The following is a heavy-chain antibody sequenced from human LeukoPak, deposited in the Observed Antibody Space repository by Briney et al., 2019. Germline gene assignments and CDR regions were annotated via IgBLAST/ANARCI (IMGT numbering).Heavy chain of an antibody. CDR1: GGSISSSSYY. V-gene: IGHV4-39*01. CDR2: IYYSGST. CDR3: ARRRISWGSWYFDL. Sequence: PSETLSLTCTVSGGSISSSSYYWGWIRQPPGKGLEWIGSIYYSGSTYYNPSLKSRVTISVDTPKNQFSLKLSSVTAADTAVYYCARRRISWGSWYFDLWGRGTPVTVSS. J-gene: IGHJ2*01. D-gene: IGHD7-27*01.